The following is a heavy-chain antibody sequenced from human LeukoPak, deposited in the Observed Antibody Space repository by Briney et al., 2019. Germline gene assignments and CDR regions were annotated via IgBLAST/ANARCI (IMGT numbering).Heavy chain of an antibody. J-gene: IGHJ4*02. CDR3: ARAQGRLVPPAY. CDR1: GGSFSGYL. D-gene: IGHD6-19*01. CDR2: INHSGGT. Sequence: SETLSLTCAVYGGSFSGYLWSWIRQPPGKGLEWIGEINHSGGTNYNPSLKSRVTISADTPKKQFSLKLRSVTAADTAVYYCARAQGRLVPPAYWGQGTLVTVSS. V-gene: IGHV4-34*01.